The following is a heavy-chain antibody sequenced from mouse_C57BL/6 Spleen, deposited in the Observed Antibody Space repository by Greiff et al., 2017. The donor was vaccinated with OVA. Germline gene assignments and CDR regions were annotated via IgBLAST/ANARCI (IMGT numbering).Heavy chain of an antibody. D-gene: IGHD2-4*01. Sequence: EVHLVESGPELVKPGASVKISCKASGYSFTGYYMNWVKQSPEKSLEWIGEINPSTGGTTYNQKFKAKATLTVDKSSSTAYLQLKSLTSEDSAVYYFARSLIYYDYDGWFAYWGQGTLVTVSA. V-gene: IGHV1-42*01. J-gene: IGHJ3*01. CDR3: ARSLIYYDYDGWFAY. CDR2: INPSTGGT. CDR1: GYSFTGYY.